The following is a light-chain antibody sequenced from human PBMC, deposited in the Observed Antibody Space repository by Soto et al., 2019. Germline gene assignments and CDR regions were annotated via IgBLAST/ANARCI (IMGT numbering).Light chain of an antibody. CDR1: SSDVGSYNH. Sequence: QSVLTQPPSVSGSPGQSVAISCSGTSSDVGSYNHVSWYQQAPGTAPKVMIYEVSNRPSGVPDRFSGSKSGNTASLTISGLQPEDEADYYCYSSTPSSTYVFGSATKVT. J-gene: IGLJ1*01. CDR3: YSSTPSSTYV. CDR2: EVS. V-gene: IGLV2-18*02.